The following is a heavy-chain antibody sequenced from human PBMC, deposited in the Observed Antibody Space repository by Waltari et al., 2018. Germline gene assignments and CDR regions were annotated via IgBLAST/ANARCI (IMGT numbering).Heavy chain of an antibody. CDR1: GFTFSSYG. J-gene: IGHJ6*02. D-gene: IGHD3-3*01. Sequence: QVQLVESGGGVVQPGGSLRLSCAASGFTFSSYGMQWVRQAPGKGLEWVALIRYDGSNKYDAESVKGRFTISRDNSKITLYLQMNSLRAEDTAVYYCAKDRLTYYDFWSGYQDVWGQGTTVTVSS. CDR2: IRYDGSNK. V-gene: IGHV3-30*02. CDR3: AKDRLTYYDFWSGYQDV.